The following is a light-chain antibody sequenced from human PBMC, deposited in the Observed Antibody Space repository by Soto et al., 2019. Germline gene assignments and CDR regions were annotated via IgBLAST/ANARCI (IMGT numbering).Light chain of an antibody. CDR1: QSISSSY. J-gene: IGKJ1*01. V-gene: IGKV3-20*01. CDR2: GAS. CDR3: QQYGSSPRT. Sequence: EIVLTPSAGTLSLSPGERATLSCRASQSISSSYLAWYQQKPGQAPRPLIYGASTRATGIPDRFSGSGSGTDFTLTISRLESEDFAVYYCQQYGSSPRTFGQGTKVDIK.